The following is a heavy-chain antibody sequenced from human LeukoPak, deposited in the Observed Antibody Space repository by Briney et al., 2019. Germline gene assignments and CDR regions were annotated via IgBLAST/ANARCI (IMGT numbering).Heavy chain of an antibody. J-gene: IGHJ5*02. V-gene: IGHV4-4*07. CDR3: ARDLSTSIAATANWFDP. Sequence: PSGTLSLTCTVSGGSISSYYWSWIRQPAGKGLEWIGRIYTSGSTNYNPSLKSRVTMSVDTSKNQFSLKLSSVTAADTAVYYCARDLSTSIAATANWFDPWGQGTLVTVSS. CDR2: IYTSGST. D-gene: IGHD6-6*01. CDR1: GGSISSYY.